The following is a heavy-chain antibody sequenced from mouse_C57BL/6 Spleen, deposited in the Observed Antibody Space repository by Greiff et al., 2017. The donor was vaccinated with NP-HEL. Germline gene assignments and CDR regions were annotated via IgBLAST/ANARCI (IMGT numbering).Heavy chain of an antibody. J-gene: IGHJ3*01. Sequence: VQLKESGGGLVQPGGSLKLSCAASGIAFSRYWMSWVRRAPGKGLEWIGEINPDSSTINYAPSLKDKFIISRDNAKNTLYLQMSKVRSEDTALYYCAREGYGSSPWFAYWGQGTLVTVSA. CDR2: INPDSSTI. CDR1: GIAFSRYW. V-gene: IGHV4-1*01. CDR3: AREGYGSSPWFAY. D-gene: IGHD1-1*01.